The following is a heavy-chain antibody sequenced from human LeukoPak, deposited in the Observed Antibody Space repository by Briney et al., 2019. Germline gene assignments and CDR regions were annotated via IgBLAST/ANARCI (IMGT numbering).Heavy chain of an antibody. CDR2: INWDDDK. CDR1: GFSLATSGVG. CDR3: AHTLRVGYCSGGSCYYQYYYFDY. V-gene: IGHV2-5*02. D-gene: IGHD2-15*01. J-gene: IGHJ4*02. Sequence: SGPTLVEPTQTLTLTCTFSGFSLATSGVGVGWIRQPPGKALEWLALINWDDDKRYSPSLKSRLTITKDTSKNQVVLTMTDMDPVDTATYYCAHTLRVGYCSGGSCYYQYYYFDYSGQGVLVTVSS.